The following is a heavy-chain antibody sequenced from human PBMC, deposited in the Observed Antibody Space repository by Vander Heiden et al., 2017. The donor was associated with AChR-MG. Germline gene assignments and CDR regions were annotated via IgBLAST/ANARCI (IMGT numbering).Heavy chain of an antibody. CDR1: GFTFSSYA. V-gene: IGHV3-23*01. CDR2: ISGSGGST. D-gene: IGHD3-3*01. Sequence: EVQLLESGGGLVQPGGSLRLSCAASGFTFSSYAMSWVRQAPGKGLEWVSAISGSGGSTYYADSVKGRFTISRDNSKNTLYLQMNSLRAEDTAVYYCAKDGWYYDFWSGYYTNNFDYWGQGTLVTVSS. J-gene: IGHJ4*02. CDR3: AKDGWYYDFWSGYYTNNFDY.